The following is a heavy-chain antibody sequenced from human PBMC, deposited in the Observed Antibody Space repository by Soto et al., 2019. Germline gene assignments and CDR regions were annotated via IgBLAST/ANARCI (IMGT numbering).Heavy chain of an antibody. CDR3: ARSSSSYYYYGMDV. Sequence: ASVKVSCKASGYTFTSYDIKWVRQATGQGLELMGWMNPNSGNTGYAQKFQGRVTMTRNTSISTAYMELSSLRSEDTAVYYCARSSSSYYYYGMDVWGQGTTVTVYS. V-gene: IGHV1-8*01. J-gene: IGHJ6*02. CDR2: MNPNSGNT. D-gene: IGHD6-6*01. CDR1: GYTFTSYD.